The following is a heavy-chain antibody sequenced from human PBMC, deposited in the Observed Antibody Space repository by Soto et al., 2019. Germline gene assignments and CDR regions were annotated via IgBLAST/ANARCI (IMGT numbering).Heavy chain of an antibody. CDR2: IDPSDSYT. CDR1: GYSFTSYW. Sequence: PGESLKISCKGSGYSFTSYWISWVRQMPGKGLEWMGRIDPSDSYTNYSPSFQGHVTISADKSISTAYLQWSSLKASDTAMYYCARQGGGSSGSDYCYGMDVWGQGTTVTVSS. J-gene: IGHJ6*02. D-gene: IGHD6-19*01. V-gene: IGHV5-10-1*01. CDR3: ARQGGGSSGSDYCYGMDV.